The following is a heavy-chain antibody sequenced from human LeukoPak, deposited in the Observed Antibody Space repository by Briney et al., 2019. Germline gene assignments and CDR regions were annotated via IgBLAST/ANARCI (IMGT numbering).Heavy chain of an antibody. V-gene: IGHV3-33*01. CDR1: GFTFSSYG. CDR3: ARDGSNYGMDV. CDR2: IRYDGSNK. Sequence: GGSLRLSCAASGFTFSSYGMHWVRQAPGKGLEWVAVIRYDGSNKYYADSVKGRFTISRDNSKNTLYLQMNSLRAEDTAVYYCARDGSNYGMDVWGQGTTVTVSS. J-gene: IGHJ6*02. D-gene: IGHD4-11*01.